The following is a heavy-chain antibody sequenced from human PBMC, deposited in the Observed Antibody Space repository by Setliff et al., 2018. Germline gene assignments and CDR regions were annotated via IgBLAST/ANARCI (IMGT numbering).Heavy chain of an antibody. CDR1: GFTFSTYT. Sequence: PGGSLRLSCAASGFTFSTYTLTWVRHTPRTGLEWVSSITAGDTTYYADSVKGRFTISRDNSKNTLFLQMLSLRVEDTAVYYCAKGDDTECYSSFDYWGQGALVTVSS. V-gene: IGHV3-23*01. CDR2: ITAGDTT. J-gene: IGHJ4*02. CDR3: AKGDDTECYSSFDY. D-gene: IGHD2-2*02.